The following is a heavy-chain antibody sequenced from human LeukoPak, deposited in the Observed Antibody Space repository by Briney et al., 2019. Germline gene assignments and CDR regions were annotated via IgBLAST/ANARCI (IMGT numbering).Heavy chain of an antibody. D-gene: IGHD3-9*01. CDR3: AKDWGTYYDILTGYYSPYYFDY. CDR1: AFTFSNYW. V-gene: IGHV3-23*01. Sequence: GGSLRLSCAASAFTFSNYWMSWVRQAPGKGLEWVSAISGSGGSTYYADSVKGRFTISRDNSKNTLYLQMNSLRAEDTAVYYCAKDWGTYYDILTGYYSPYYFDYWGQGTLVTVSS. J-gene: IGHJ4*02. CDR2: ISGSGGST.